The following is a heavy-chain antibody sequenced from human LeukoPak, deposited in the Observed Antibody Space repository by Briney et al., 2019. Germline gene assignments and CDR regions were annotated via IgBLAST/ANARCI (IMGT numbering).Heavy chain of an antibody. CDR1: GYTFTSYG. V-gene: IGHV1-18*01. J-gene: IGHJ6*02. D-gene: IGHD1-26*01. Sequence: ASVKVSCKASGYTFTSYGISWVRQAPGQGLEWMGWISAYNGDTNYAQKLQGRVTMTRDTSASTAYMELSSLRSEDTAVYYCARFLGGSYGMDVWGQGTTVTVSS. CDR3: ARFLGGSYGMDV. CDR2: ISAYNGDT.